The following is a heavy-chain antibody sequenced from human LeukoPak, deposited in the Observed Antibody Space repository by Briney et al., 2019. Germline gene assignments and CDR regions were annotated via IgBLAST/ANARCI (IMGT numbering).Heavy chain of an antibody. J-gene: IGHJ6*03. CDR1: GFTFSSYA. CDR3: AKDGRLYYDSSGPNYYYYMDV. D-gene: IGHD3-22*01. Sequence: GGSLRLSCAASGFTFSSYAMHWVRQAPGKGLEWVAVISYDGSNKYYADSVKGRFTISRDNSKNTLYLQMNSLRAEDTAVYYCAKDGRLYYDSSGPNYYYYMDVWGKGTTVTISS. V-gene: IGHV3-30*04. CDR2: ISYDGSNK.